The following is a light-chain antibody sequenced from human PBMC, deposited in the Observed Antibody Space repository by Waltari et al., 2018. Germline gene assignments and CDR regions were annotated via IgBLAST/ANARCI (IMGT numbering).Light chain of an antibody. CDR3: SSYTSSSTL. V-gene: IGLV2-14*03. CDR1: SSAVGGYNL. Sequence: HSALTQPASVSGSPGQSITISRTGTSSAVGGYNLVSWYQQHPDKAPKLMIYDVNNRASGVSNRFSGSKSGNTASLTISGLQAEDEADYYCSSYTSSSTLFGGGTKLTVL. CDR2: DVN. J-gene: IGLJ2*01.